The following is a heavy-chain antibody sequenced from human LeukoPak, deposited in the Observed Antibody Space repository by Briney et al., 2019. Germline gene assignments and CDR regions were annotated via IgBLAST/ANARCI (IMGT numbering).Heavy chain of an antibody. V-gene: IGHV3-11*06. CDR2: IGLSSGNT. D-gene: IGHD1-1*01. J-gene: IGHJ4*02. CDR3: ARDHNYAFDN. Sequence: GGSLGLSCAASGFTVSSKYMSWVRQAPGKGLEWISWIGLSSGNTKYADSVKGRFTISGDNAKNSLYLQMNSLRVEDTAVYYCARDHNYAFDNWGQGTLVTVSS. CDR1: GFTVSSKY.